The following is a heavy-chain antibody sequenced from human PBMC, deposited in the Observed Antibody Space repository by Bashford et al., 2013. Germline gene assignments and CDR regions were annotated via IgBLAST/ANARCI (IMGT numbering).Heavy chain of an antibody. CDR2: VSGDGSER. J-gene: IGHJ1*01. CDR1: GFTFSSYA. V-gene: IGHV3-30*04. Sequence: GGSLRLSCVAPGFTFSSYALHWLRQAPGKGLEWVAVVSGDGSERYYADSVKGRFTISRDNAKNSLYLQMNSLRAEDTAVYYCARDWSNGDYIWGQGTLVTVSS. CDR3: ARDWSNGDYI. D-gene: IGHD4-17*01.